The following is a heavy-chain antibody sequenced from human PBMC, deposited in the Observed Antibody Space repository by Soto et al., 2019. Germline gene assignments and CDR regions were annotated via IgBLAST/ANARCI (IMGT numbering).Heavy chain of an antibody. V-gene: IGHV4-30-2*01. CDR2: IYHSGST. CDR1: GGSISSGGYS. J-gene: IGHJ4*02. CDR3: ARGPPLGY. Sequence: SETLSLTCAVSGGSISSGGYSWSWIRQPPGKGLECIGYIYHSGSTYYSPSLKSRVTISVDRSKNQFSLKLSSVTAADTAVYYCARGPPLGYWGKEPLVTVSS.